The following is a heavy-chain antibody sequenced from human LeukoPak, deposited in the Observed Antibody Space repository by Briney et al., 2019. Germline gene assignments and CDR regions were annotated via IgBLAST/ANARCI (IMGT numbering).Heavy chain of an antibody. CDR1: GGSISGSTNY. J-gene: IGHJ4*02. CDR2: ISYSGST. Sequence: SETLSLTCTVSGGSISGSTNYWGWIRQPPWKGLEWIATISYSGSTYYNPSLKSRVTISVDTSKNQFSLRLSAVTAADTAVYYCARHPVYYDFWSDLHSYFDYWGQGTLVTVRS. CDR3: ARHPVYYDFWSDLHSYFDY. D-gene: IGHD3-3*01. V-gene: IGHV4-39*01.